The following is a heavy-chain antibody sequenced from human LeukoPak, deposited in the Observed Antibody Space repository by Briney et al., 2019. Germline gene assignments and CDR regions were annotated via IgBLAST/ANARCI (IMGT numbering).Heavy chain of an antibody. V-gene: IGHV3-23*01. CDR2: IINNGGST. D-gene: IGHD3-22*01. CDR1: GFNFKDYA. Sequence: GGSLRLSCGGSGFNFKDYAMSWVRQAPGKGLEWVSTIINNGGSTYYADSVKGRFTISRDNSKSTLYLQMNSLRAEDTAVYHCAKGSHDSSGYGWGQGILVTVSS. CDR3: AKGSHDSSGYG. J-gene: IGHJ1*01.